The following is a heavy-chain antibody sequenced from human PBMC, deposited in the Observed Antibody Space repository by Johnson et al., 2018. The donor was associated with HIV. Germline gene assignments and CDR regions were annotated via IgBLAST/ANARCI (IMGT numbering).Heavy chain of an antibody. CDR2: IKQDGSEK. V-gene: IGHV3-7*01. Sequence: MQLVESGGGLVQPGGSLRLSCAASGFTFSSYWMSWVRQAPGKGLEWVANIKQDGSEKYYVDSVKGRFTISRDNAKNSLYLQMNSLKAEDTAVYYCAKGRMGASGSYNVWGQGTMVTVSS. J-gene: IGHJ3*01. D-gene: IGHD1-26*01. CDR3: AKGRMGASGSYNV. CDR1: GFTFSSYW.